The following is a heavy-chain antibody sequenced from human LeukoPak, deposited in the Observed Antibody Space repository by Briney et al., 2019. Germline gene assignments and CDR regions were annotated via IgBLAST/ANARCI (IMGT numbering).Heavy chain of an antibody. D-gene: IGHD1-26*01. V-gene: IGHV1-46*01. Sequence: ASVKVSCKASGYTFTSYYMHWVRQAPGQGLEWMGIINPSGGSTSYAQKFQGRVTITTDESTSTAYMELSSLRSEDTAVYYCARWSGSGTTWGSFDYWGQGTLVTVSS. J-gene: IGHJ4*02. CDR2: INPSGGST. CDR3: ARWSGSGTTWGSFDY. CDR1: GYTFTSYY.